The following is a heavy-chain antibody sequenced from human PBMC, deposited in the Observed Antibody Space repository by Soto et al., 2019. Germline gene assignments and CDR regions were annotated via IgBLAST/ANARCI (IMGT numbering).Heavy chain of an antibody. V-gene: IGHV3-74*01. CDR3: ARGVPNCSSSSCYFDF. J-gene: IGHJ4*02. D-gene: IGHD2-2*01. CDR1: GFTFSSHW. CDR2: ISGDGRTT. Sequence: GGSLRLSCAASGFTFSSHWMNWVRQGPGKGLVWVSRISGDGRTTSHADSVKGRFTISRDNAKNTLYLQMNSLRVEDTAVYYCARGVPNCSSSSCYFDFWAREXWSPSPQ.